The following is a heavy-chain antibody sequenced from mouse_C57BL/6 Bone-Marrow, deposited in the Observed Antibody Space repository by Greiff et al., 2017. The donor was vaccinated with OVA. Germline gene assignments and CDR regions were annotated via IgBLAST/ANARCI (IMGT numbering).Heavy chain of an antibody. CDR3: ARDDYYWYFDV. V-gene: IGHV7-1*01. Sequence: EVKLVESGGGLVQSGRSLRLSCATSGFTFSDFYMEWVRQAPGKGLEWIAASRNKANDYTTEYSASVKGRFIVSRDTYQSILYLQMNALRAEDTAIYYCARDDYYWYFDVWGTGTTVTVSS. CDR1: GFTFSDFY. J-gene: IGHJ1*03. CDR2: SRNKANDYTT.